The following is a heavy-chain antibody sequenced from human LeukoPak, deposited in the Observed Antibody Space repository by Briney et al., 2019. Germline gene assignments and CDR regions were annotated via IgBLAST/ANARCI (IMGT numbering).Heavy chain of an antibody. Sequence: GGSLRLSCAASGFTFSSYAMHWVRQAPGKGLEWVAVISYDGSNKYYADSVKGRFTISRDNSKNTLYLQMNSLRAEDTAVYYCARDRGNHKGGFDPWGQGTLVTVSS. D-gene: IGHD1-14*01. V-gene: IGHV3-30-3*01. J-gene: IGHJ5*02. CDR3: ARDRGNHKGGFDP. CDR1: GFTFSSYA. CDR2: ISYDGSNK.